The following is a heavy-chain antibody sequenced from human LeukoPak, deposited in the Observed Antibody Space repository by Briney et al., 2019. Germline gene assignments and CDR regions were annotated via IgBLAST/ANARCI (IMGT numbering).Heavy chain of an antibody. CDR3: AREAPDGIDY. Sequence: SETLSLTCTVSGGSISSGSYYWSWIRQPAGKGLEWIGRIYTSGSTNYNPSLKSRVTISVDTSKNQFSLKLSSVTAADTAVYCCAREAPDGIDYWGQGTLVTVSS. V-gene: IGHV4-61*02. CDR2: IYTSGST. CDR1: GGSISSGSYY. J-gene: IGHJ4*02. D-gene: IGHD1-14*01.